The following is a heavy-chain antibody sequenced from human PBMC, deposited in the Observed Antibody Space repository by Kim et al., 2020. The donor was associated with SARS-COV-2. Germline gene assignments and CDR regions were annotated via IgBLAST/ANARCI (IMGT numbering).Heavy chain of an antibody. CDR1: GFTFSSYW. CDR2: IKQDGSEK. J-gene: IGHJ5*02. V-gene: IGHV3-7*03. D-gene: IGHD5-12*01. CDR3: ARVVPYAPGYSGYDSFDP. Sequence: GGSLRLSCAASGFTFSSYWMSWFRQAPGKGLEWVANIKQDGSEKYYVDSVKGRFTISRDNAKNSLYLQMNSLRAEDTAVYYCARVVPYAPGYSGYDSFDPWGQGTLVTVSS.